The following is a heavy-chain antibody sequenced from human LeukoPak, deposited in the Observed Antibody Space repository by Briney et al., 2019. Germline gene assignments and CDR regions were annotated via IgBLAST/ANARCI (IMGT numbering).Heavy chain of an antibody. D-gene: IGHD6-6*01. CDR2: IYSGGST. CDR1: GFTFSSYS. Sequence: GGSLRLSCAASGFTFSSYSMNWVRQAPGKGLEWVSVIYSGGSTYYADSVKGRFTISRDNSKNTLYLQMNSLRAEDTAVYYCARRLVDPDCYWGQGTLVTVSS. J-gene: IGHJ4*02. CDR3: ARRLVDPDCY. V-gene: IGHV3-66*01.